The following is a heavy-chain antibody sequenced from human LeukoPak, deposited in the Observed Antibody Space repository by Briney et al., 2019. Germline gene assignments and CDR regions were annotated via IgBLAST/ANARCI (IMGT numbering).Heavy chain of an antibody. CDR1: GFTFDDYA. D-gene: IGHD3-9*01. J-gene: IGHJ4*02. Sequence: GGSLRLSCAASGFTFDDYAMHWVRQAPGKGLEWVSSITSRNNYIYYADSVKGRFTISRDNAKNSLYLQMNSLRAEDTAVYYCARGQDGILTGYYFHIDYWGQGTLVTVSS. CDR2: ITSRNNYI. V-gene: IGHV3-21*01. CDR3: ARGQDGILTGYYFHIDY.